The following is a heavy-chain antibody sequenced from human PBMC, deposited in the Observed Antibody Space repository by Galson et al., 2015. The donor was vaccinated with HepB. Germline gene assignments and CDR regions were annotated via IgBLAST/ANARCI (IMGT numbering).Heavy chain of an antibody. V-gene: IGHV3-21*01. D-gene: IGHD2-2*01. J-gene: IGHJ6*03. CDR3: ARARPPEYCSSTSCYYYYYYMDV. CDR1: GFTFSSYS. Sequence: SLRLSCAASGFTFSSYSMNWVRQAPGKGLEWVSSISSSSSYIYYADSVKGRFTISRDNAKNSLYLQMNSLRAEDTAVYYCARARPPEYCSSTSCYYYYYYMDVWGKGTTVTVSS. CDR2: ISSSSSYI.